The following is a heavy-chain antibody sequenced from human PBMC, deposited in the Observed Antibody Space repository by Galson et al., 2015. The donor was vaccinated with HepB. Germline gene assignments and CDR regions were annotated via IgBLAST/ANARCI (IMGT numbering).Heavy chain of an antibody. CDR1: GGSISSSSYY. Sequence: TLSLTCTVSGGSISSSSYYWGWIRQPPGTGLEWIGSIYYSGRTYYNPSLKSRGTISVATSKNQFSLRLSSVTAADTAVYYWARDAWIQLDFDYWGQGTLVTVAA. J-gene: IGHJ4*02. CDR2: IYYSGRT. V-gene: IGHV4-39*07. CDR3: ARDAWIQLDFDY. D-gene: IGHD5-18*01.